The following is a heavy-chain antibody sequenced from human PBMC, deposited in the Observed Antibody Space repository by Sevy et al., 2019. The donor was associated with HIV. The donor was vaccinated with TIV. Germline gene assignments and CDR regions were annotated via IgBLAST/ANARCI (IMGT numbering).Heavy chain of an antibody. J-gene: IGHJ6*02. CDR1: GFTVSSNY. CDR3: ARVNCSGGSCYYYYGMDV. Sequence: GGSLRLSCAASGFTVSSNYMSWVRQATGKGLEWVSVIYSGGSTYYADSVKGRFTISRDNSKNTLYLQMNSLRAEDTAVYYCARVNCSGGSCYYYYGMDVWGQGTTVTVSS. D-gene: IGHD2-15*01. CDR2: IYSGGST. V-gene: IGHV3-53*01.